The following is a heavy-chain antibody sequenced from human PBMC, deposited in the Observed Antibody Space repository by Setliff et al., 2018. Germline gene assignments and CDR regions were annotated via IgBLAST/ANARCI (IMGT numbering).Heavy chain of an antibody. V-gene: IGHV1-3*01. CDR3: TRDFLGATASFDI. CDR2: INPDNGNR. Sequence: ASVKVSCKASGFTLTSYPIHWVRQAPGQRLEWMGWINPDNGNRKYSQRFQGRVTITRDTSASTVFLELSTLRSEDTAVYYCTRDFLGATASFDIWGQGT. J-gene: IGHJ3*02. CDR1: GFTLTSYP. D-gene: IGHD3-3*01.